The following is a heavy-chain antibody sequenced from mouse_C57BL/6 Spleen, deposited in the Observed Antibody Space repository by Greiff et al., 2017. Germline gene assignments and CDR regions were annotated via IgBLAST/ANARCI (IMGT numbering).Heavy chain of an antibody. V-gene: IGHV1-39*01. J-gene: IGHJ4*01. CDR1: GYSFTDYN. CDR3: ARGNYYGSSPYYAMDY. Sequence: VQLQQSGPELVKPGASVKISCKASGYSFTDYNMNWVKQSNGKSLEWIGVINPNYGTTSYNQKFKGKATLTVDQSSSTAYMQLNSLKSEDTAVYYCARGNYYGSSPYYAMDYWGQGTSVTVSS. CDR2: INPNYGTT. D-gene: IGHD1-1*01.